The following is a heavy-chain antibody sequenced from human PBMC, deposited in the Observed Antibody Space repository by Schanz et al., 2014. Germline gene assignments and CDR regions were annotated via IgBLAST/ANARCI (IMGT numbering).Heavy chain of an antibody. CDR1: GYTFTNYY. Sequence: QVQLVQSGAEVKKPGASVKLSCKASGYTFTNYYIHWVRQAPGQGLEWMGRIYLSDGSTRYAQKFQGRVTVTRDTSTTTVYMDLSSLISEDTAVFYCATEAIRQTYNYYGMDVWGQGTTVTVSS. J-gene: IGHJ6*02. V-gene: IGHV1-46*01. CDR2: IYLSDGST. D-gene: IGHD3-3*01. CDR3: ATEAIRQTYNYYGMDV.